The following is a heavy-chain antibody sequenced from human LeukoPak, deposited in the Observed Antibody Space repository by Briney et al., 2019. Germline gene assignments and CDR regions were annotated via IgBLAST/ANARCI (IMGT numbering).Heavy chain of an antibody. J-gene: IGHJ3*02. Sequence: SETLSLTCTVSGGSISSYYWSWIRQTAGKGLEWIGRIYTSGSTNYNPSLKSRVTMSVDTPKNQFSLKLSSVTAADTAVYYCARVLDYYDSSGSPAFDIWGQGTMVTVSS. CDR3: ARVLDYYDSSGSPAFDI. CDR2: IYTSGST. D-gene: IGHD3-22*01. CDR1: GGSISSYY. V-gene: IGHV4-4*07.